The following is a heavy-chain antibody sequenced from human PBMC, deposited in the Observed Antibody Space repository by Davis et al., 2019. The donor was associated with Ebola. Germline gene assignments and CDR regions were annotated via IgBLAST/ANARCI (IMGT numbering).Heavy chain of an antibody. Sequence: GSLRLSCAATGFTVRTYFMNWVRQAPGKGLEWIGYIYYSGSTNYNPSLKSRVTISVDTSKNQFSLKLSSVTAADTAVYYCARGGGTSGATDWFDPWGQGTLVTVSS. CDR3: ARGGGTSGATDWFDP. J-gene: IGHJ5*02. CDR2: IYYSGST. CDR1: GFTVRTYF. V-gene: IGHV4-59*08. D-gene: IGHD3-16*01.